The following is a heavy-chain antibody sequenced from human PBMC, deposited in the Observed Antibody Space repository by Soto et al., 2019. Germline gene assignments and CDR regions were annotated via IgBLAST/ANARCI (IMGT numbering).Heavy chain of an antibody. V-gene: IGHV4-39*01. CDR1: GGSISSGGYY. CDR3: ARQGRPPPYYYYYGMDV. Sequence: SETLSLTCTVSGGSISSGGYYWSWIRQHPGKGLEWIGSIYYSGSTYYNPSLKSRVTISVDTSKNQFSLKLSSVTAADTAVYYCARQGRPPPYYYYYGMDVWGQGTTVTVSS. J-gene: IGHJ6*02. CDR2: IYYSGST.